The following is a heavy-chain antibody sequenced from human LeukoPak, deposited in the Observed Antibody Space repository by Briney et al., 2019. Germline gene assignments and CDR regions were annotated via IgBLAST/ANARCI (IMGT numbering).Heavy chain of an antibody. CDR3: ARDPPHYYYDSSGYPGASHAFDI. J-gene: IGHJ3*02. CDR1: GGSISSSSYY. CDR2: IYYSGST. D-gene: IGHD3-22*01. V-gene: IGHV4-39*02. Sequence: SETLSLTCTVSGGSISSSSYYWGWIRQPPGKGLEWIGSIYYSGSTYYNPSLKSRVTISVDTSKNQFSLKLSSVTAADTAVDYCARDPPHYYYDSSGYPGASHAFDIWGQGTMVTVSS.